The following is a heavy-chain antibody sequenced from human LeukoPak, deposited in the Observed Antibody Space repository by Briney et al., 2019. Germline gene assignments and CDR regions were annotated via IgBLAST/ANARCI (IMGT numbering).Heavy chain of an antibody. CDR3: ARAAGLYYYYYMDV. CDR2: IYYSGST. CDR1: GGSISSYY. V-gene: IGHV4-59*01. Sequence: SETLSLTXTVSGGSISSYYWSWIRQPPGKGLEWIGYIYYSGSTNYNPSLKSRVTISVDTSKNQFSLKLSSVTAADTAVNYCARAAGLYYYYYMDVWGKGTTVTVSS. J-gene: IGHJ6*03. D-gene: IGHD3-10*01.